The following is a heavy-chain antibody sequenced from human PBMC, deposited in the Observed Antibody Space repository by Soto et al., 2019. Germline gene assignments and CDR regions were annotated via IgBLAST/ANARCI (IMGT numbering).Heavy chain of an antibody. J-gene: IGHJ4*02. CDR1: GFTFSDSY. CDR2: IGSTNSYT. CDR3: ARLRGTDIAGH. Sequence: XGSLKLSCAASGFTFSDSYMSWIRQAPGKGLDYVSYIGSTNSYTDYADSVRGRFTISRDNAKRSLYLQMSGLRVDDTAVYYCARLRGTDIAGHSGQGTRVTVSS. D-gene: IGHD1-1*01. V-gene: IGHV3-11*06.